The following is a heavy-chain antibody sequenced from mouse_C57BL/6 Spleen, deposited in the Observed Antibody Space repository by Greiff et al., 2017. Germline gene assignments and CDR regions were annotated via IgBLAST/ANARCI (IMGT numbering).Heavy chain of an antibody. J-gene: IGHJ3*01. Sequence: VQLQQSGPGLVAPSQSLSITCTVSGFSLTSYGVDWVRQSPGKGLEWLGVIWGVGSTNYNSALKSRLSISKDNSKSQVFLKMNSLQTDDTAMYYCASGTSRAFAYWGQGTLVTVSA. CDR1: GFSLTSYG. V-gene: IGHV2-6*01. CDR2: IWGVGST. CDR3: ASGTSRAFAY. D-gene: IGHD3-3*01.